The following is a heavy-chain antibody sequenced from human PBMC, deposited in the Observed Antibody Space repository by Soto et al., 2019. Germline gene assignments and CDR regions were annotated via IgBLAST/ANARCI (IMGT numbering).Heavy chain of an antibody. J-gene: IGHJ4*02. CDR1: GYTFGHFY. CDR2: ISPHNRNT. CDR3: ARDEGGYDILTGYYKAHHFDQ. V-gene: IGHV1-18*01. D-gene: IGHD3-9*01. Sequence: PSVKGSCKASGYTFGHFYITWVRQAPGRGLEWMGAISPHNRNTNYAEKFRGRVTMTTDTSTTTAYSEMRSLNADDTAVYYCARDEGGYDILTGYYKAHHFDQWGQG.